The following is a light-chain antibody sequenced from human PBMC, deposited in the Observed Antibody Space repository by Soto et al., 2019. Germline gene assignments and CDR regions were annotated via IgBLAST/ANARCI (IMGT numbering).Light chain of an antibody. CDR2: DAS. J-gene: IGKJ4*01. V-gene: IGKV3-11*01. Sequence: EIVMTHSPATLSVSPCERATLSCRASQSVSSHLAWYQQKPGQTPRLLIYDASNRATGIPARFSGSGSGTDFTLTISSLEPEDFAVYYCQQRSNWPRLTFGGGTKVDIK. CDR1: QSVSSH. CDR3: QQRSNWPRLT.